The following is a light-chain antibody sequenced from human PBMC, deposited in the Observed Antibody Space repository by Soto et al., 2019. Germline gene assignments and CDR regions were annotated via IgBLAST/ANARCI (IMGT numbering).Light chain of an antibody. CDR3: QQYNPYSLWT. CDR1: QSITGW. V-gene: IGKV1-5*03. J-gene: IGKJ1*01. Sequence: DIQMTQSPSTLSASVGDRVTITCRASQSITGWLAWFQQKPGKAPKLLISKASNLESGVPSRFSGSGSGTESTLTISGLQPDDFATYYCQQYNPYSLWTFGQGTKVEIK. CDR2: KAS.